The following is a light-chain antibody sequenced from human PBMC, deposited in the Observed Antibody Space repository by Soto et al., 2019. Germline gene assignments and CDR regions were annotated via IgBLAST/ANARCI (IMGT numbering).Light chain of an antibody. CDR2: GAS. Sequence: EIVMPQSHATLSVSPGARATLSGRASQSVSSNLAWYQQKPGQAPRLLIYGASTRATGIPARFSGSGSGTEFTLTISSLQSEDFAVYYRKQYNNWPTFGQGTKVDIK. CDR1: QSVSSN. CDR3: KQYNNWPT. V-gene: IGKV3-15*01. J-gene: IGKJ1*01.